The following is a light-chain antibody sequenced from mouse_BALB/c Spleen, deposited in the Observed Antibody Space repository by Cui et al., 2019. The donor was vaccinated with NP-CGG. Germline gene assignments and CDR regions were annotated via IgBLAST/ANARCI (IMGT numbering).Light chain of an antibody. CDR2: GTN. CDR3: ALWYSNHWV. V-gene: IGLV1*01. CDR1: TGAVTTSNY. J-gene: IGLJ1*01. Sequence: VVTHESALTTSPGETVTLTCRSSTGAVTTSNYANWVQEKPDHLFTGLIGGTNNRAPGVPARFSGSLIGDKAALTITGAQTEDEAIYFCALWYSNHWVFGGGTKLTVL.